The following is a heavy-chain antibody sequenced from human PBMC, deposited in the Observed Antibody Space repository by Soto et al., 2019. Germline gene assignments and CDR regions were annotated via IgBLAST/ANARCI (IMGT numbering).Heavy chain of an antibody. Sequence: EVQLVESGGGLVKPGGSLRLSCAASGFTFSSYSMNWVRQAPGKGLEWVSSISSSSSYIYYADSVKCRFTISRDNAKNPPCLQMTSLRAEDTACYYCAREYSLEYYDSSSWSFDYWGQGTLVTVSS. CDR3: AREYSLEYYDSSSWSFDY. V-gene: IGHV3-21*01. CDR2: ISSSSSYI. D-gene: IGHD3-22*01. CDR1: GFTFSSYS. J-gene: IGHJ4*02.